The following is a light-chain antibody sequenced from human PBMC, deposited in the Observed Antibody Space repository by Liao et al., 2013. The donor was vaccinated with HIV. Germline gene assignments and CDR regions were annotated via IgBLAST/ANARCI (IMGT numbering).Light chain of an antibody. J-gene: IGLJ1*01. CDR3: QAWDSSTSYV. CDR1: NIGSKS. V-gene: IGLV3-21*01. CDR2: YDS. Sequence: SYVLTQPPSVSVAPGKTARITCGGNNIGSKSVHWYQQKPGQAPVVVIYYDSDRPSGIPERFSGSNSGNTATLTISGTQAMDEADYYCQAWDSSTSYVFGTGTKVTVL.